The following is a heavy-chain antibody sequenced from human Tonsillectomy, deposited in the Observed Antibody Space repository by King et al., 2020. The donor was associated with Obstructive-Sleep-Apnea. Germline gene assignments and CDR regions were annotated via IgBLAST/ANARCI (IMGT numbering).Heavy chain of an antibody. CDR1: GGSISSYY. CDR2: IYYSGST. Sequence: HVQLQESGPGLVKPSETLSLTCTVSGGSISSYYWSWIRQPPGKGLEWIGYIYYSGSTNYNPSLKSRVTISVDTSKNQFSLKLSSVTAADTAVYYCARTSYYYGSGSTNPLSYGMDVWGQGTTVTVSS. D-gene: IGHD3-10*01. J-gene: IGHJ6*02. CDR3: ARTSYYYGSGSTNPLSYGMDV. V-gene: IGHV4-59*01.